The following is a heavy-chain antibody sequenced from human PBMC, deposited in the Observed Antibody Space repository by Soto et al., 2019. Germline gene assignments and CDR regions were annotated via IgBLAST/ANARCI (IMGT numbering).Heavy chain of an antibody. Sequence: PGGSLRLSCAASGFTVSSNYMSWVRQAPGKGLEWVSVIYSGGSTYYADSVKGRFTISRDNSKNTLYLQMNSLRAEDTAVYYCARAIPPGDFWCILPTPYYYYYMDVWGKGSSVTVSS. J-gene: IGHJ6*03. CDR2: IYSGGST. V-gene: IGHV3-66*01. D-gene: IGHD3-3*01. CDR3: ARAIPPGDFWCILPTPYYYYYMDV. CDR1: GFTVSSNY.